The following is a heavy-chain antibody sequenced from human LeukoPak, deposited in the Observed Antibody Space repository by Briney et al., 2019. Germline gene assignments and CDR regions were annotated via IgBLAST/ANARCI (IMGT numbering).Heavy chain of an antibody. CDR3: AKGYCRGISCYSDY. V-gene: IGHV3-23*01. CDR1: GFTFSSYA. D-gene: IGHD2-2*02. CDR2: ISGSGGST. Sequence: QTGGSLRLSCAASGFTFSSYAMSWVRQAPGKGLEWVSGISGSGGSTYYADSVKGRFTISRDNSKNTLYLQMNSLRAEDTAVYYCAKGYCRGISCYSDYWGQGTLVTVSS. J-gene: IGHJ4*02.